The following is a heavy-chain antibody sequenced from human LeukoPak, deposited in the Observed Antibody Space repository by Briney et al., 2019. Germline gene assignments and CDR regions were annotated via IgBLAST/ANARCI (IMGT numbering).Heavy chain of an antibody. J-gene: IGHJ3*02. V-gene: IGHV4-39*07. CDR2: IYYSGST. D-gene: IGHD4/OR15-4a*01. CDR3: ARVVYGDDAFDI. CDR1: GGSISSSSYY. Sequence: SETLSLTCTVSGGSISSSSYYWGWIRQPPGKGLEWIGSIYYSGSTYYNPSLKSRVTISVDTSKNQFSLKLSSVTAADTAVYYCARVVYGDDAFDIWGQGTMVTVSS.